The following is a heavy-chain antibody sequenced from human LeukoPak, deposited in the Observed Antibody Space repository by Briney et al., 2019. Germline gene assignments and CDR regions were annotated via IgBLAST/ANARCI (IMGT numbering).Heavy chain of an antibody. CDR2: INPNSGGT. J-gene: IGHJ4*02. CDR1: GYTLTELS. V-gene: IGHV1-2*02. D-gene: IGHD3-3*01. CDR3: ARFDYDFWSGYSDY. Sequence: VALVKVSCKVSGYTLTELSMHWVRQAPGKGLEWMGWINPNSGGTNYAQKFQGRVTMTRDTSISTAYMELSRLRSDDTAVYYCARFDYDFWSGYSDYWGQGTLVTVSS.